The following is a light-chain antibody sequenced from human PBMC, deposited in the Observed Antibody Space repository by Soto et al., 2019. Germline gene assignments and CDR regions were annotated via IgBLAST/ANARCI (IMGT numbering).Light chain of an antibody. V-gene: IGKV3-20*01. Sequence: IVLTQSPGTLSLSPGDGATLSCRASQSVSSGYLAWYQQKPGQAPRLLIYGAYRRAAGIPDRFSGSGSGTDFTLSISRLEPEDFAVYWCQHYGNSPTFGQGTRVQIK. CDR2: GAY. J-gene: IGKJ1*01. CDR1: QSVSSGY. CDR3: QHYGNSPT.